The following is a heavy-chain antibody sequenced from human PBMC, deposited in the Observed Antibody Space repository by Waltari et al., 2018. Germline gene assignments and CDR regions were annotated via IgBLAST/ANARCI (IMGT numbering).Heavy chain of an antibody. J-gene: IGHJ5*02. D-gene: IGHD2-2*01. CDR3: ARGGVVVPAGWFDP. V-gene: IGHV4-34*01. CDR1: GGSFSGYY. Sequence: QVQLQQWGAGLLKPSETLSLTCAVYGGSFSGYYWSWIRQPPGKGLEWIGEINHSGSTNYNPSLKSRVTISVDTSKNQFSLKLSSVTAADTAVYYCARGGVVVPAGWFDPWGQGTLVTVSS. CDR2: INHSGST.